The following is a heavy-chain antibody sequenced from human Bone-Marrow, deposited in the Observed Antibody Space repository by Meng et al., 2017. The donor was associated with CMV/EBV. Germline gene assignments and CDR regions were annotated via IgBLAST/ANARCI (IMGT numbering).Heavy chain of an antibody. V-gene: IGHV3-30*02. Sequence: GESLKISCAASGFTFSSYGMHWVRQAPGKGLEWVTFMRYDGSNKYYADSVKGRFTISRDNSKNTLYLQMNSLRAEDTAVYYCAKDYRVDYGDYAEYFHHWGQGTLVTVYS. CDR1: GFTFSSYG. D-gene: IGHD4-17*01. CDR2: MRYDGSNK. CDR3: AKDYRVDYGDYAEYFHH. J-gene: IGHJ1*01.